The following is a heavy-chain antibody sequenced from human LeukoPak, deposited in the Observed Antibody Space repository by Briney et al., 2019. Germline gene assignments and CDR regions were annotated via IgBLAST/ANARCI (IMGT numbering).Heavy chain of an antibody. J-gene: IGHJ4*02. CDR1: GFSFSSYW. V-gene: IGHV3-7*01. CDR2: IKQDGSEK. CDR3: ARDFGSSSSFDY. D-gene: IGHD6-13*01. Sequence: PGGSLRLSCAASGFSFSSYWMSWVRQAPGKGLEWVANIKQDGSEKYYVDSVKGRFTISRDSAKNSLHLQMNSLRAEDTAVYYCARDFGSSSSFDYWGQGTLVTVSS.